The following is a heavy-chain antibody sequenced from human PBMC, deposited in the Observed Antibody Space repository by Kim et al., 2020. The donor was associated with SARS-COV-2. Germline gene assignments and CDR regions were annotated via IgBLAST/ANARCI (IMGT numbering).Heavy chain of an antibody. CDR3: ARESGDSSGYSSYYFDY. J-gene: IGHJ4*02. CDR2: INPSGGST. Sequence: ASVKVSCKASGYTFTSYYMHWVRQAPGQGLEWMGIINPSGGSTSYAQKFQGRVTMTRDTSTSTVYMELSSLRSEDTAVYYCARESGDSSGYSSYYFDYWGQGTLVPVSS. D-gene: IGHD3-22*01. CDR1: GYTFTSYY. V-gene: IGHV1-46*01.